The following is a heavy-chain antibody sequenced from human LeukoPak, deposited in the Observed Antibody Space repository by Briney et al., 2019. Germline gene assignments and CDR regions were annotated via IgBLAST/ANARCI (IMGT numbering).Heavy chain of an antibody. CDR1: GYTFTGYY. D-gene: IGHD3-10*01. V-gene: IGHV1-2*06. J-gene: IGHJ6*02. Sequence: ASVKVSCKASGYTFTGYYMHWVRQAPGQGLEWMGRINPNSGGTNYAQKFQGRVTMTRDTSISTAYMELRSLRSDDTAVYYCARVRYGSGSYYFYYYYYGMDVWGQGTTVTVSS. CDR3: ARVRYGSGSYYFYYYYYGMDV. CDR2: INPNSGGT.